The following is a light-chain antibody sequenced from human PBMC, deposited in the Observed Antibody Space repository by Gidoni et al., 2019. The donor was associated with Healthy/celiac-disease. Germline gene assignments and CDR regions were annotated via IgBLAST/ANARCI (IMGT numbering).Light chain of an antibody. CDR1: PSVSSSY. V-gene: IGKV3-20*01. J-gene: IGKJ1*01. CDR3: QQYGSSPGT. Sequence: EIVLTQSPGTLSLSPGDRATLSCRASPSVSSSYLAWYQQKPGQAPRLLIYSASSRATGIPDRFSGSGSGTDFTLTISRLEPEDLAVYYCQQYGSSPGTFGQGTKVEIK. CDR2: SAS.